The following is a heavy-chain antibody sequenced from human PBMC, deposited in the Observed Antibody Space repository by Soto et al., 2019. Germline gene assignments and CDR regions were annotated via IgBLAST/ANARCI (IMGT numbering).Heavy chain of an antibody. CDR1: GGSFSGYY. Sequence: QVQLQQWGAGLLKPSETLSLTCAVYGGSFSGYYWSWIRQPPGKGLEWSGEINHSGSTNYNPSLKSRVTISVDTYKNQFSLTLSDVTAADTAVYYCARGCLVRGVIITYHYYYMDVWGTGTPVTVSS. CDR2: INHSGST. V-gene: IGHV4-34*01. J-gene: IGHJ6*03. CDR3: ARGCLVRGVIITYHYYYMDV. D-gene: IGHD3-10*01.